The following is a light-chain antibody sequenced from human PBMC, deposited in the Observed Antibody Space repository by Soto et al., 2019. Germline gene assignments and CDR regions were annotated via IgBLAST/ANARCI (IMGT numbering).Light chain of an antibody. CDR1: QSVSSSY. CDR2: GAS. Sequence: EIVLTQSPGTLSLSPGERATLSCRASQSVSSSYLAWYQQKPGQAPRLLIYGASSRATGIPDRFSGSGSGTDFTLTISRLEPEDFAVYYCQQRSNWPLTLGGGTKVDIK. V-gene: IGKV3D-20*02. J-gene: IGKJ4*01. CDR3: QQRSNWPLT.